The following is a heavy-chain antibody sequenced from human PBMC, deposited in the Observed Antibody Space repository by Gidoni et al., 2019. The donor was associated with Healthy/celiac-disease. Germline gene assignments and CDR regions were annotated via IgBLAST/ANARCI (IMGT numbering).Heavy chain of an antibody. CDR2: IKSKTDGGTT. D-gene: IGHD3-10*01. CDR1: GFTFSNAW. J-gene: IGHJ3*02. V-gene: IGHV3-15*01. Sequence: EVQLVESGGGLVKPGGSLRLSWAASGFTFSNAWMSWVRQAPGKGLEWVGRIKSKTDGGTTDYAAPVKGRFTISRDDSKNTLYLQMNSLKTEDTAVYYCTTYMVRGVIDAFDIWGQGTMVTVSS. CDR3: TTYMVRGVIDAFDI.